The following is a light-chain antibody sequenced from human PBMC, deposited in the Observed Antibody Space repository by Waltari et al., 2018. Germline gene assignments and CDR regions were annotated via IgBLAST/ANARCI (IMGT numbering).Light chain of an antibody. CDR2: EVN. V-gene: IGLV2-23*02. CDR3: CSYAGLGIYV. Sequence: QSGLTQPASVSGSPGQSITISCTGTSSDVGNSNLTSWYQQYPGKATKRMVYEVNKRTSGVSDRFSGSKSGNTASLTIYGLQSEDEADYYCCSYAGLGIYVFGTGTKVTVL. J-gene: IGLJ1*01. CDR1: SSDVGNSNL.